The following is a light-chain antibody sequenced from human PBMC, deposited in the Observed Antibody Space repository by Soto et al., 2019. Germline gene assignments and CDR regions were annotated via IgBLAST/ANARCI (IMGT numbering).Light chain of an antibody. J-gene: IGKJ5*01. Sequence: DIVMTQSPDSLAVSLGERATIKCKSSKTVLSSSNNRNYLVWYQQKSGQPTKLLIYWSSTRASGVPDRFTGSGSGTDFTLTISNIQEEDVGIYYCHQHYDLPTFGQGTRLEL. CDR2: WSS. CDR1: KTVLSSSNNRNY. V-gene: IGKV4-1*01. CDR3: HQHYDLPT.